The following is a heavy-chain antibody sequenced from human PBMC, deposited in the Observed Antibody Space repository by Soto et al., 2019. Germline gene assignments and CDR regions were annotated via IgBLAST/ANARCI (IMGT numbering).Heavy chain of an antibody. CDR2: INHSGST. Sequence: SETLSLTCAVYVGSFSGYYWSWIRQPPGKGLEWIGEINHSGSTNYNPSLKSRVTISVDTSKNQFSLKLSSVTAADTAVYYCARGFDGNYYYGMDVWGQGTTVTVSS. CDR1: VGSFSGYY. CDR3: ARGFDGNYYYGMDV. D-gene: IGHD3-9*01. J-gene: IGHJ6*02. V-gene: IGHV4-34*01.